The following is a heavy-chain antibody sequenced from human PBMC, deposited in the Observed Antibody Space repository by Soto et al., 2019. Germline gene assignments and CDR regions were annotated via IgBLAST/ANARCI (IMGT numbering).Heavy chain of an antibody. V-gene: IGHV3-15*01. CDR1: GFTFRTAR. D-gene: IGHD3-22*01. Sequence: EVRVVESGGGFVKPGGSLRLSCAASGFTFRTARMNWVRQAPGKGLEWVGRIRTKTYGETTDYAAPVKGRFTISRDDSRNTVFLEMNSLKTEDSAVYYCATDKGFYGTSDYRDYWGQGTLVTVSS. J-gene: IGHJ4*02. CDR3: ATDKGFYGTSDYRDY. CDR2: IRTKTYGETT.